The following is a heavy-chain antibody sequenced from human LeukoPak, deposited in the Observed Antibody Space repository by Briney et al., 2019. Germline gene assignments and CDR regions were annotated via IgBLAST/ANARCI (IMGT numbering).Heavy chain of an antibody. CDR1: GFTFGHSA. J-gene: IGHJ4*02. CDR3: ARDIQSSY. Sequence: PGGTLRLTCAASGFTFGHSAMNWVRQAPGKGLEWVSLISSSGANTYYADSVKGRFTISRDNSKNTLFLQMNSLSVEDTALYYCARDIQSSYWGQGTLVTVSS. CDR2: ISSSGANT. V-gene: IGHV3-23*01.